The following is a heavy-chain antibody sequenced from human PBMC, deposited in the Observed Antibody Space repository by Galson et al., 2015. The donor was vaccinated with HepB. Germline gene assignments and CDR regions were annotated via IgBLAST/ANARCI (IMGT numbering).Heavy chain of an antibody. V-gene: IGHV3-30-3*01. J-gene: IGHJ4*02. CDR2: ISYDGSNK. CDR1: GFTFSSYT. D-gene: IGHD3-22*01. CDR3: VRGTMIVVVINNSLGY. Sequence: SLRQSCAASGFTFSSYTMHCAPQAPGKGLEWVAVISYDGSNKYYADSVKGRFTIPRDNSKNTLYLQMNSLRAEDTAVYYCVRGTMIVVVINNSLGYWGQGTLVTVSS.